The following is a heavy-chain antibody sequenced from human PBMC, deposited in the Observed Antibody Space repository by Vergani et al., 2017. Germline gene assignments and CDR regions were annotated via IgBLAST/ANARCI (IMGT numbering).Heavy chain of an antibody. CDR2: IIPIFGTA. Sequence: QVQLVQSGAEVKKPGSSVKVSCKASGGTFSSSVISWVRQAPGQGLEWMGGIIPIFGTANYAQKFQGRVTMTADKATSTAYMELSSLRSEDTAVYYCARGHLTSDGAFFDYWGQGTLVTVSS. V-gene: IGHV1-69*06. J-gene: IGHJ4*02. CDR1: GGTFSSSV. CDR3: ARGHLTSDGAFFDY. D-gene: IGHD3-10*01.